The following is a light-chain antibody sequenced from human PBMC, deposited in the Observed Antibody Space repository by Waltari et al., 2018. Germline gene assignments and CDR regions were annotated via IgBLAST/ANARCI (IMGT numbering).Light chain of an antibody. CDR2: DTS. V-gene: IGKV3-15*01. Sequence: EIVMTQSPATLSVSPGERATLSCRASQSVSSNLAWYQQNHGQAPRLPIYDTSTRATGAPVRFSARGSGTEFTLTISSMRSDDFALYFCQQYNKWPPITFGPGTKVDIK. J-gene: IGKJ3*01. CDR3: QQYNKWPPIT. CDR1: QSVSSN.